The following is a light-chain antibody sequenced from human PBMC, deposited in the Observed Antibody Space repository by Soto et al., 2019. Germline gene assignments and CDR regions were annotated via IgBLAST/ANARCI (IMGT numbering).Light chain of an antibody. Sequence: NGVTHAPGTLTLSPGERATLSCRASQSVSSSYLAWYQQKPGQAPRLLIYGASSRATGIPDRFSGSGSGTDFTLTISRLEPEDFAVYYCQKYGSAPRITFGQGTRLEIK. CDR3: QKYGSAPRIT. V-gene: IGKV3-20*01. J-gene: IGKJ5*01. CDR1: QSVSSSY. CDR2: GAS.